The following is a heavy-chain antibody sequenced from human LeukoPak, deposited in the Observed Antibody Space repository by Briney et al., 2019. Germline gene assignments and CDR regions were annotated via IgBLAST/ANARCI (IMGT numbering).Heavy chain of an antibody. V-gene: IGHV3-23*01. Sequence: GGSLRLSCAASGFTFSSYAMSWVRQAPGKGLEWVSAISGSGGGTYYADSVKGRFTISRDNSKNTLYLQMNSLRAEDTAVYYCAKDDWELLWIGNYWGQGTLVTVSS. CDR2: ISGSGGGT. J-gene: IGHJ4*02. CDR3: AKDDWELLWIGNY. CDR1: GFTFSSYA. D-gene: IGHD1-26*01.